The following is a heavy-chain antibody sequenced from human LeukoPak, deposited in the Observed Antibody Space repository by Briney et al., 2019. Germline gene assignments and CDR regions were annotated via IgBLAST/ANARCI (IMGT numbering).Heavy chain of an antibody. D-gene: IGHD3-10*01. CDR3: ARHDSITMVRGVITFNYFDY. V-gene: IGHV5-51*01. CDR2: IYPGDSDT. J-gene: IGHJ4*02. CDR1: GYTFTTYW. Sequence: GESLKISCKASGYTFTTYWIGWVRQMPGKGLGWMGIIYPGDSDTRYSPSFQGQVTISADKSISTAYLQWSSLKASDTAMYYCARHDSITMVRGVITFNYFDYWGQGTLVTVSS.